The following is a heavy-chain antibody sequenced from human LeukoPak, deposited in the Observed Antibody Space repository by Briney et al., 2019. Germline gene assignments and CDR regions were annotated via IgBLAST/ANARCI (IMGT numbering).Heavy chain of an antibody. CDR1: GFTFGDYA. D-gene: IGHD1-1*01. CDR3: TRDRGAYNLYDY. V-gene: IGHV3-49*03. Sequence: GGSLRLSCTASGFTFGDYAMGWIRQAPGKGREGVGFIRSKAYGETADYAASVKGRFTISRDDSKAIAYLQMNSLKTEDTAVYHCTRDRGAYNLYDYWGQGTLVTVSS. CDR2: IRSKAYGETA. J-gene: IGHJ4*02.